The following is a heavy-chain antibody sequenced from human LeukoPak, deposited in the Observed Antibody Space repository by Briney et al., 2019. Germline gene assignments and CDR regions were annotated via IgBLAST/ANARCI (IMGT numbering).Heavy chain of an antibody. CDR2: IIPIFGTA. V-gene: IGHV1-69*01. CDR1: GGTFSSYA. CDR3: ARDRLYGSGSSQPFDY. J-gene: IGHJ4*02. Sequence: SVKVSCKASGGTFSSYAISWVRQAPGQGLEWMEGIIPIFGTANYAQKFQGRVTITADESTSTAYMELSSLRSEDTAVYYCARDRLYGSGSSQPFDYWGQGTLVTVSS. D-gene: IGHD3-10*01.